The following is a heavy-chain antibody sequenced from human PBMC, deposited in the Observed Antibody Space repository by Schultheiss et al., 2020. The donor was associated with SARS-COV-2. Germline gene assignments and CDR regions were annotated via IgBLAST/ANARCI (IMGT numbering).Heavy chain of an antibody. Sequence: SQTLSLTCTVSGGSISSGDYYWSWIRQPAGKGLEWIGRIYTSGSTNYNPSLKSRVTMSVDTSKNQFSLKLSSVTAADTAVYYCARASYYYDSSGYYLDPWGQGTLVTVSS. CDR2: IYTSGST. CDR1: GGSISSGDYY. CDR3: ARASYYYDSSGYYLDP. D-gene: IGHD3-22*01. V-gene: IGHV4-61*02. J-gene: IGHJ5*02.